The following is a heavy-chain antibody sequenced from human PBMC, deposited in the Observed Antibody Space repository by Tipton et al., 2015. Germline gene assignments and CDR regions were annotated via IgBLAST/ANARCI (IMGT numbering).Heavy chain of an antibody. V-gene: IGHV3-9*01. CDR2: ISWNSGSI. CDR3: ATHVRGAKRIGLFSGTTYHYSAMDI. D-gene: IGHD1-26*01. CDR1: GFIFDDYA. J-gene: IGHJ6*02. Sequence: SLRLSCAASGFIFDDYAMHWVRQAPGKGLEWVSGISWNSGSIGYADSVKGRFTISRDTSRNTLYLQMNNLRVEDTAVYYCATHVRGAKRIGLFSGTTYHYSAMDIWGQGTTVTVSS.